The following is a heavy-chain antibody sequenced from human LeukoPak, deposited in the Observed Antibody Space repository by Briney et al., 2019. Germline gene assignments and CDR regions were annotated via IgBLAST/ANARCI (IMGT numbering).Heavy chain of an antibody. CDR2: IIPIFGTA. Sequence: SVKVSCKASGGTFSSYAISWVRQAPGQGLEWMGGIIPIFGTANYAQKFQGRVTITADESTSTAYMELSRLRSDDTAVYYCARDSPYCSGGSCYSESFDYWGQGTLVTVSS. D-gene: IGHD2-15*01. CDR1: GGTFSSYA. V-gene: IGHV1-69*13. J-gene: IGHJ4*02. CDR3: ARDSPYCSGGSCYSESFDY.